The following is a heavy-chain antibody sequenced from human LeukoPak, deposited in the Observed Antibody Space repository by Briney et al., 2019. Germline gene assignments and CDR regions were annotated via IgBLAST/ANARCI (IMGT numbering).Heavy chain of an antibody. V-gene: IGHV4-59*01. Sequence: SETLSLTCTVSGGSISSYYWSWIRQPPGKGLEWIEYIYYSGSTNYNPSLKSRVTISVDTSKNQFPLKLSSVTAADTAVYYCAREAWGFPPDIWGQGTMVTVSS. CDR2: IYYSGST. CDR3: AREAWGFPPDI. J-gene: IGHJ3*02. CDR1: GGSISSYY. D-gene: IGHD7-27*01.